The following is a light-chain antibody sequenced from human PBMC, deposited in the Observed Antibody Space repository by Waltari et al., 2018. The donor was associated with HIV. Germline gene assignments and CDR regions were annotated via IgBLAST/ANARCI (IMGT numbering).Light chain of an antibody. J-gene: IGKJ4*01. V-gene: IGKV3-11*01. CDR3: QQRSNWLT. CDR1: QRVSSY. CDR2: DAS. Sequence: EIVFTQSPATLSFSPGERATLSCRASQRVSSYLAWYQQKPGQAPRLLIYDASNRATGIPARFSGSGSGTDFTLTISSLEPEDFAVYYCQQRSNWLTFGGGTKVEIK.